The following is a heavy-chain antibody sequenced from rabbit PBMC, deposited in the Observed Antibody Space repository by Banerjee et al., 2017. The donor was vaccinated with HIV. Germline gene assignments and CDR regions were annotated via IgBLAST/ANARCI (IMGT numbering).Heavy chain of an antibody. CDR2: INAGSSGSI. D-gene: IGHD4-2*01. Sequence: QEQLVESGGGLVTLGGSLKLSCKASGIDFSSYGISWVRQAPGKGLEWIACINAGSSGSIYYASWVNGRFTISKTSSTTVTLQMTSLTAADTATYFCARVGYAGVDDADYVLSGYYFNLWGPGTLVTVS. CDR3: ARVGYAGVDDADYVLSGYYFNL. V-gene: IGHV1S45*01. J-gene: IGHJ4*01. CDR1: GIDFSSYG.